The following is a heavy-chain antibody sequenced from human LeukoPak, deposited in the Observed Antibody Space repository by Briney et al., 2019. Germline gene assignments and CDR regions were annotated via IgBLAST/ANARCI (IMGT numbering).Heavy chain of an antibody. CDR2: IYHSGST. D-gene: IGHD3-3*01. V-gene: IGHV4-38-2*02. J-gene: IGHJ5*02. CDR1: GYSISSGYY. Sequence: SETLSLTCTVSGYSISSGYYWGWIRQPPGKGLEWIGSIYHSGSTYYNLSLKSRVTISVDTSKNQFSLKLSSVTAADTAVYYCARISYYDFWSGTNNWFDPWGQGTLVTVSS. CDR3: ARISYYDFWSGTNNWFDP.